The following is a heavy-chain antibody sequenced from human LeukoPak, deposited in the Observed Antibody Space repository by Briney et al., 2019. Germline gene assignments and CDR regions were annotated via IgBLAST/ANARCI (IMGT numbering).Heavy chain of an antibody. Sequence: GGSLRLSCAASGFTFSSYGMHWVRQAPGKGPEWVAFIRYDGSNKYYADSVKGRFTISRDNSKNTLYLQMNSLRAEDTAVYYCAKDRGSSWYYWGQGTLVTVSS. D-gene: IGHD6-13*01. V-gene: IGHV3-30*02. CDR2: IRYDGSNK. J-gene: IGHJ4*02. CDR1: GFTFSSYG. CDR3: AKDRGSSWYY.